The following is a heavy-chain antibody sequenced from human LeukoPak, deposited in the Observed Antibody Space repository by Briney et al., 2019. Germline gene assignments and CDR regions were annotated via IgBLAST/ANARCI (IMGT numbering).Heavy chain of an antibody. V-gene: IGHV5-51*01. CDR3: ARSGPLFRNNYYGSGSYHDY. CDR2: IYPDDSDI. D-gene: IGHD3-10*01. Sequence: PGESLKISCKGSGYSFTSYWIGWVRQMPGKGLEWMGIIYPDDSDIKYSPSFEGQVTISADKSISTAYLQWSSLKASDTAMYYCARSGPLFRNNYYGSGSYHDYWGQGTLVTVSS. J-gene: IGHJ4*02. CDR1: GYSFTSYW.